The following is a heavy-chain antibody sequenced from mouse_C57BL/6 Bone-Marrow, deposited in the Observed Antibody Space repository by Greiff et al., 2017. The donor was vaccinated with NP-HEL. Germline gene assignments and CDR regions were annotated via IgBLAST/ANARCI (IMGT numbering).Heavy chain of an antibody. CDR3: ARENFTTVVASSYYFDY. V-gene: IGHV1-61*01. Sequence: QVQLQQPGAELVRPGSSVKLSCKASGYTFTSYWMDWVKQRPGQGLEWIGNIYPSDSETHYNQKFKDKATLTVDKSSSTAYMQLSSLTSEDSAVYYCARENFTTVVASSYYFDYWGQGTTLTVSS. J-gene: IGHJ2*01. CDR2: IYPSDSET. CDR1: GYTFTSYW. D-gene: IGHD1-1*01.